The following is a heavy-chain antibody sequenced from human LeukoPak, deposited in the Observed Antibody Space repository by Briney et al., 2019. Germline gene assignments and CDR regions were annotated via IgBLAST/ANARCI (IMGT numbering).Heavy chain of an antibody. Sequence: PSQTLSLTCAVYGGSFSGYYWSWIRQPPEKGLEWIGEINHSGSTNYNPSLKSRVTISVDTSKNQFSLKLSSVTAADTAVYYCARPATYSSSLAWWGQGTLVTVSS. D-gene: IGHD6-13*01. CDR3: ARPATYSSSLAW. CDR1: GGSFSGYY. J-gene: IGHJ4*02. V-gene: IGHV4-34*01. CDR2: INHSGST.